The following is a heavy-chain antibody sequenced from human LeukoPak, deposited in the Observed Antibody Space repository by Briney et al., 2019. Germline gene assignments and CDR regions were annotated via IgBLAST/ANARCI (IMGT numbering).Heavy chain of an antibody. CDR2: ISGSDGKT. V-gene: IGHV3-23*01. CDR1: GFTFSTYP. Sequence: GGSLTLSCAASGFTFSTYPMTWLRQAPGKGLGWVSTISGSDGKTYYADSVKGRCTISRDNSKNTLYLQMNSLGAKDTAVYYCARSITIFGLVIYYFDFWGQGTLVTVSS. J-gene: IGHJ4*02. D-gene: IGHD3-3*01. CDR3: ARSITIFGLVIYYFDF.